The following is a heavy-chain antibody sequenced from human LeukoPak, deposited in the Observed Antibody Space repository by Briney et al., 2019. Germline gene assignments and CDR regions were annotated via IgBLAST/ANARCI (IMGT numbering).Heavy chain of an antibody. CDR3: ARDGPTYYGSGSYSDY. D-gene: IGHD3-10*01. V-gene: IGHV4-4*07. Sequence: SVTLSLICTVSGGSIRSYYWSWIRQPDGKGLEWIGRIYTSGSTNYNPSLKSRVTMSVDTSKNQFSLKLSSVTAADTAVYYCARDGPTYYGSGSYSDYWGQGTLVTVSS. CDR2: IYTSGST. J-gene: IGHJ4*02. CDR1: GGSIRSYY.